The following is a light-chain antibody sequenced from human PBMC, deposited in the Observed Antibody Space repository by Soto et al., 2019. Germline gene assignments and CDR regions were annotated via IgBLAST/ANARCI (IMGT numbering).Light chain of an antibody. CDR2: GAS. CDR3: QQYNNWPRT. V-gene: IGKV3-15*01. J-gene: IGKJ1*01. CDR1: QSVNSN. Sequence: EIVMTQSPATLRVSPGERATLSCRASQSVNSNLAWYQQKPGQAPRLLIYGASTRATGIPARFSGSGSGTEFTLTISSLQSEDFAVYYCQQYNNWPRTFGQGTKVDIK.